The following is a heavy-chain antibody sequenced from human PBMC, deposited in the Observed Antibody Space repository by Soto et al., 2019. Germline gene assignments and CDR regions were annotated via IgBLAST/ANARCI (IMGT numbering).Heavy chain of an antibody. CDR1: GGSSVASGYC. Sequence: SETLCVTRSVAGGSSVASGYCWGWINRPPGKGLEWIGSIYYSGSTYYNPSLKSRVTISVDTSKNQFSLKLSSVTAADTAVYYCARQRIGEGFLEWLLYYYGMDVWGQGTTVTVSS. CDR3: ARQRIGEGFLEWLLYYYGMDV. D-gene: IGHD3-3*01. J-gene: IGHJ6*02. CDR2: IYYSGST. V-gene: IGHV4-39*01.